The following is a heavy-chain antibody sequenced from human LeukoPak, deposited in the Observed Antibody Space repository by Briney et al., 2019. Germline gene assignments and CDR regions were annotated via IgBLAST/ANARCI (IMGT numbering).Heavy chain of an antibody. Sequence: GGSLRLSCAASGFTFSSYEMNWVRQAPGKGLEWVSSISRSATTIYYADSVKGRFTISRDNAKNSLYLQMNSLRAEDTAVYYCARDITIGRYYYMDVWGKGTTVTVSS. CDR2: ISRSATTI. D-gene: IGHD3-3*01. CDR3: ARDITIGRYYYMDV. CDR1: GFTFSSYE. J-gene: IGHJ6*03. V-gene: IGHV3-48*03.